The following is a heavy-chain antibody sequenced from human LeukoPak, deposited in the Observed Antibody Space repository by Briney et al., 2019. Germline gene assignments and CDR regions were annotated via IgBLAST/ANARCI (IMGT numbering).Heavy chain of an antibody. CDR3: ARDRGGLITMVRGSFSYYYMDV. Sequence: EASVKVSCKASGGSFSSFGLNWVRQAPGQGLEWMGGIIPIFGTTNYAQKFQGRVTITADKSTNIAYMELSSLRSDATAVYYCARDRGGLITMVRGSFSYYYMDVWGKGTTVTVSS. V-gene: IGHV1-69*06. CDR2: IIPIFGTT. D-gene: IGHD3-10*01. CDR1: GGSFSSFG. J-gene: IGHJ6*03.